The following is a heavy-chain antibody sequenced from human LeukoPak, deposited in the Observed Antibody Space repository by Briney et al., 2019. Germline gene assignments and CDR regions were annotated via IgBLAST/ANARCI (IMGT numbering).Heavy chain of an antibody. D-gene: IGHD6-6*01. CDR2: ISGSGGST. V-gene: IGHV3-23*01. CDR3: AKDPYSSSIGADAFDI. Sequence: GGSLRLSCAASGFTFSSYAMSWVRQAPGKGLEWVSAISGSGGSTYYADSVKGRFTISRDNSKNTLYLQMNSLRAEDTAVYYCAKDPYSSSIGADAFDIWGQGTMVTISS. J-gene: IGHJ3*02. CDR1: GFTFSSYA.